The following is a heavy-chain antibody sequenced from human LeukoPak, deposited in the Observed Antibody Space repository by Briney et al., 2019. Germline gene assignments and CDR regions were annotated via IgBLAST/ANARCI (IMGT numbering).Heavy chain of an antibody. Sequence: GGSLRLSCAASGFAFRSFATSWVRQAPGKGLEWVSGISDRSGSTYYADSVKGRFISSRDNSKNTLYLQMNSLRAEDTAVYYCAKDLWSSSWYSPGYWGQGTLVTVSS. CDR1: GFAFRSFA. V-gene: IGHV3-23*01. D-gene: IGHD6-13*01. CDR2: ISDRSGST. CDR3: AKDLWSSSWYSPGY. J-gene: IGHJ4*02.